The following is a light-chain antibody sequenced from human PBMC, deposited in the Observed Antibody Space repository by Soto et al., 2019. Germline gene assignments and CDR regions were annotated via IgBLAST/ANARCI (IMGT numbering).Light chain of an antibody. CDR1: SSNIGSNT. Sequence: QSVLTQPPSASGTPGQRVTISCSGSSSNIGSNTVNWYQQLPGTAPKLLIYNNNQRPSGVPDRFSGSKSGTSASLAISGLQSEAEDDYYCAAWDDSLNGLVFGNGTKVTVL. V-gene: IGLV1-44*01. J-gene: IGLJ1*01. CDR3: AAWDDSLNGLV. CDR2: NNN.